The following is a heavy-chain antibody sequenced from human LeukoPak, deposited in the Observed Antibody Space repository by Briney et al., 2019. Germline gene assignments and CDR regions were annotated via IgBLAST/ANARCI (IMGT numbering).Heavy chain of an antibody. CDR3: AREVEYYDSSGYRPHAFDP. D-gene: IGHD3-22*01. V-gene: IGHV4-39*02. J-gene: IGHJ5*02. CDR2: ISYSGGT. Sequence: PSETLSLTCTISGGSISSSNYYWGWTRQPPGKGLEWFGSISYSGGTAYNPSLRSRVTISIDTSKNQFSLKLNSVTAADTAVYYCAREVEYYDSSGYRPHAFDPWGQGTLVTVSS. CDR1: GGSISSSNYY.